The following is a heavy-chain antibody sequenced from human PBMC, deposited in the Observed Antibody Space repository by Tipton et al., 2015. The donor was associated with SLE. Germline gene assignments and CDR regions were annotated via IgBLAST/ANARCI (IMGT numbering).Heavy chain of an antibody. CDR2: ISSSGSTI. D-gene: IGHD6-6*01. J-gene: IGHJ6*03. Sequence: SLRLSCAASGFTFSSYEMNWVRQAPGKGLEWVSYISSSGSTIYYADSVKGRFTISRDNAKNSLYLQMNSLRAEDTAVYYCARESVSSSSILGYMYVWGKGTTVTVSS. CDR1: GFTFSSYE. CDR3: ARESVSSSSILGYMYV. V-gene: IGHV3-48*03.